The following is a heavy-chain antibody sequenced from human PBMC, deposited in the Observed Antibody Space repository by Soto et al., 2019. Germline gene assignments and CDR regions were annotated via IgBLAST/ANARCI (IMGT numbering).Heavy chain of an antibody. CDR3: ARQGGGGRSFDY. V-gene: IGHV4-39*01. Sequence: QLQLQESGPGLVKPSETLSLTCTVSGGSVSSSSYYWGWIRQPPGKGLEWIGSIYYIYYSGTTNYNPSLKSRVTISVDTSRNQFSLKLSSVTAADTAVYYCARQGGGGRSFDYWGQGTLVTVSS. CDR2: IYYSGTT. D-gene: IGHD2-15*01. J-gene: IGHJ4*02. CDR1: GGSVSSSSYY.